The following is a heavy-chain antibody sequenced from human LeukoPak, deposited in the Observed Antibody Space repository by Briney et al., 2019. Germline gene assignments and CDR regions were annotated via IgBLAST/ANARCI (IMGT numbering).Heavy chain of an antibody. D-gene: IGHD2-8*01. V-gene: IGHV3-74*01. J-gene: IGHJ4*02. CDR3: VGDLILVWTPGDDFDY. CDR2: INEDASII. CDR1: GFNFSSYW. Sequence: GGSLRLSFAASGFNFSSYWMHWVRQAPGKGLEWVSRINEDASIITYADSVKGRFTISRDNAKNTLYLQMNSLRTEDTAVYYCVGDLILVWTPGDDFDYWGQGTLVTVSS.